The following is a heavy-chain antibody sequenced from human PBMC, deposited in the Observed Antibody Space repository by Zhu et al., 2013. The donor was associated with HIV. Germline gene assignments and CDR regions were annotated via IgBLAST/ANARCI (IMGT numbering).Heavy chain of an antibody. D-gene: IGHD2-15*01. CDR3: ARDVWHIRGNPPYNWFDP. Sequence: QVQLVQSGAEVKKPGSSVKVSCKASGGTFSSYTISWVRQAPGQGLEWMGRIIPILGIANYAQKFQGRVTITADKSTSTAYMELSSLRSEDTAVYYCARDVWHIRGNPPYNWFDPWGQGTLVTVSS. V-gene: IGHV1-69*08. CDR2: IIPILGIA. J-gene: IGHJ5*02. CDR1: GGTFSSYT.